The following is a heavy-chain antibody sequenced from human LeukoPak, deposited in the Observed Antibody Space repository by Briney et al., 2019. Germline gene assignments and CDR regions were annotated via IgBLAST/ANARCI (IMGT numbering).Heavy chain of an antibody. CDR3: ARDNYYDRIFDY. D-gene: IGHD3-22*01. CDR1: GVSISSSNYY. CDR2: IDYSGST. Sequence: SETLSLTCTVSGVSISSSNYYWGWIRQPPGKGLEWMGSIDYSGSTYDNPSLKSRVTISLHTSKNQFSLNLSSVTAADTAVYYCARDNYYDRIFDYWGQGTLVTVSS. V-gene: IGHV4-39*07. J-gene: IGHJ4*02.